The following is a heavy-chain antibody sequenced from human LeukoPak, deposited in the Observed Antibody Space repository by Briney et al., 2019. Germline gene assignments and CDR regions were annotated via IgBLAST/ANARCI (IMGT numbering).Heavy chain of an antibody. D-gene: IGHD3-10*01. CDR3: AKDLGLGDGFWEIDY. CDR1: GFTFSAQA. J-gene: IGHJ4*02. Sequence: GGSLRLSCAASGFTFSAQAMSWVRQAPGKGLEWVSGIVGNGDDIRYADSVTGRFTISRDNSRNTLYLQMNSLRAEDTAVYYCAKDLGLGDGFWEIDYWDPGTVVTVTS. V-gene: IGHV3-23*01. CDR2: IVGNGDDI.